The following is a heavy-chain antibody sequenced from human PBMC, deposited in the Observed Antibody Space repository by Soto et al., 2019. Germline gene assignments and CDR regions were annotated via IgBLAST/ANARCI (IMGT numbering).Heavy chain of an antibody. D-gene: IGHD3-3*01. V-gene: IGHV3-23*01. CDR1: GFTFSSYA. Sequence: GGSLRLSCAASGFTFSSYAMSWVRQAPGKGLEWVSAISATGSSTFYADSVKGRFTISRDISKNTLYLQMKSLRAEDTAVYYCAKDSSRTYSDFWSGFYFDFWGQGALVTVYS. J-gene: IGHJ4*02. CDR2: ISATGSST. CDR3: AKDSSRTYSDFWSGFYFDF.